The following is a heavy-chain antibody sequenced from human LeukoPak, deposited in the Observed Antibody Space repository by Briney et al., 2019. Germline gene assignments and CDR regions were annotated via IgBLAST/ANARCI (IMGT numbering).Heavy chain of an antibody. CDR3: ARASRYYGSGSYHPRAMDV. CDR1: GGSIGSSIYY. Sequence: SETLSLTCNVSGGSIGSSIYYWGWIRQPPGKGLEWIGSIYYSGSTYYNPSLKSRVTISVDTSKNQFSLKLSSVTAADTAVYYCARASRYYGSGSYHPRAMDVWGQGTTVTVSS. D-gene: IGHD3-10*01. J-gene: IGHJ6*02. CDR2: IYYSGST. V-gene: IGHV4-39*07.